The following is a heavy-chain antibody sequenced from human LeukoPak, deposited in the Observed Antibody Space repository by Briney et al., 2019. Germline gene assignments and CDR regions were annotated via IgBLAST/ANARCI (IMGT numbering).Heavy chain of an antibody. CDR1: GGSLSSYY. V-gene: IGHV4-59*01. J-gene: IGHJ4*02. CDR2: IFYSGST. Sequence: SETLSLTCTVSGGSLSSYYWSWIRQPPGKGLEWIGYIFYSGSTNYNPSLKSRVTISVDTYKNQFSLKLSSVTAADTAVYYCARGPRYDISTGYFPYFDYWGQGTLVTVSS. D-gene: IGHD3-9*01. CDR3: ARGPRYDISTGYFPYFDY.